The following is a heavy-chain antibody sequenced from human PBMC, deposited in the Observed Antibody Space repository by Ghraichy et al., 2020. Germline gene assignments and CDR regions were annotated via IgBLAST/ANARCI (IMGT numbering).Heavy chain of an antibody. CDR3: ARDVRRWAYYYDSSGSFWYFDL. J-gene: IGHJ2*01. CDR2: INSDGSST. Sequence: GGSLRLSCAASRFTFSSYWMHWVRQAPGKGLVWVSRINSDGSSTSYADSVKGRFTISRDNAKNTLYLQMNSLRAEDTAVYYCARDVRRWAYYYDSSGSFWYFDLWGRGTLVTVSS. V-gene: IGHV3-74*01. D-gene: IGHD3-22*01. CDR1: RFTFSSYW.